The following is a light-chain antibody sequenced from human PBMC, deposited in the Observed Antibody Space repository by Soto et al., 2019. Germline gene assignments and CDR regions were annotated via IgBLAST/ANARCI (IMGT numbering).Light chain of an antibody. CDR3: QQYGGSPRT. V-gene: IGKV3-20*01. J-gene: IGKJ1*01. CDR2: DAS. CDR1: QSISSNY. Sequence: IVLTQSPGTLSLSPGERATLSCRASQSISSNYLAWYQQTPGQAPRLLIYDASSRAAGIPDRCSGSGSGTDFTLTISRLEPEDFGVYYCQQYGGSPRTFGQGNKVEIK.